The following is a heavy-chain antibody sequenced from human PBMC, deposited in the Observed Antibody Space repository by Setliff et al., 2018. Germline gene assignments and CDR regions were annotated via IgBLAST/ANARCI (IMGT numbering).Heavy chain of an antibody. CDR3: ARYNSSAACFDL. CDR1: GDSITSGSVY. D-gene: IGHD1-20*01. V-gene: IGHV4-61*02. Sequence: SETLSLTCTVSGDSITSGSVYWSWIRQPAGKGLEWIGRIFPTGATNYNPDLKSRVTMSVDTSKKRFSLMLRSVTAADTAIYYCARYNSSAACFDLWGPGTLVTVS. CDR2: IFPTGAT. J-gene: IGHJ5*02.